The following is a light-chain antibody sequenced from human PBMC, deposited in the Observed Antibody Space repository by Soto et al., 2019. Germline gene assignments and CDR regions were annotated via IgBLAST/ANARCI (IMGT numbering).Light chain of an antibody. Sequence: QSVLAQPPSAAGAPGQSVTISCSGSSSDVGGYDSVSWYQHHPGKVPKLIIFDVDKWPSGVPDRFSGSIDSSSNSASLTISGLKTEDEADYYCQSYDADNKVFGGGTQRTV. J-gene: IGLJ3*02. CDR3: QSYDADNKV. V-gene: IGLV2-8*01. CDR2: DVD. CDR1: SSDVGGYDS.